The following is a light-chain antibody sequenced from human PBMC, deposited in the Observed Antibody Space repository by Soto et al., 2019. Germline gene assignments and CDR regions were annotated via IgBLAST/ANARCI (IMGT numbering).Light chain of an antibody. J-gene: IGKJ1*01. CDR2: GAS. CDR1: QSVSSSY. V-gene: IGKV3-20*01. Sequence: IVLTQSPGTLSLSPGERATLSCRASQSVSSSYLAWYQQKPGQAPRLLIYGASSRATGIPDRFSGSGSGTDFTLTISRLEPEDFAVYYCQQYDSSTKTFGQGTKVDIK. CDR3: QQYDSSTKT.